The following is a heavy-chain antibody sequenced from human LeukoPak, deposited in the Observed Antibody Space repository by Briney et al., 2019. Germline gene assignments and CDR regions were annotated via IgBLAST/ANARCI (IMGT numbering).Heavy chain of an antibody. CDR3: ARRGGGHAFDI. D-gene: IGHD3-16*01. V-gene: IGHV4-59*08. J-gene: IGHJ3*02. CDR1: GGSICSYY. Sequence: SETLSLTCTVSGGSICSYYWSWIRQPPGKGLEYIGYIYYSGSTNYNPSLKSRVTISVDTSKIHFSLRLSSVTAADTAVYYCARRGGGHAFDIWGQGTMVTVSS. CDR2: IYYSGST.